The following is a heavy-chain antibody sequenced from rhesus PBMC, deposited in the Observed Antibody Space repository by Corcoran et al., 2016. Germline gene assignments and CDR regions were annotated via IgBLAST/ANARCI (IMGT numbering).Heavy chain of an antibody. V-gene: IGHV3S5*01. J-gene: IGHJ6*01. CDR1: GFTFSSYG. Sequence: EVQLVESGGGLVQPGGSLRLSCAASGFTFSSYGMSWVRQAPGKGLVWVSYISKGGSNTYYADSVKGRFTISRDNSKNTLSLQMNSLRAEDTAVYYCAKQRLALDYWGQGVVVTVSS. CDR3: AKQRLALDY. D-gene: IGHD6-31*01. CDR2: ISKGGSNT.